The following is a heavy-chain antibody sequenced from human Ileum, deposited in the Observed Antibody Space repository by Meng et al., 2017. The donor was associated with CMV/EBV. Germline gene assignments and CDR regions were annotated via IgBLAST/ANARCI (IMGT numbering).Heavy chain of an antibody. CDR2: ISVSGGTT. CDR1: GFTFSSYE. J-gene: IGHJ4*02. D-gene: IGHD3-22*01. CDR3: AKEMYYYDRNGYLLFDS. V-gene: IGHV3-23*01. Sequence: GGSLRLSCEVSGFTFSSYELSWIRQTPGKGLEWVSTISVSGGTTYYADTVRGRFTVSRDNSRRTLYLQMSSLRAEDTTLYYFAKEMYYYDRNGYLLFDSWGQGTLVTVSS.